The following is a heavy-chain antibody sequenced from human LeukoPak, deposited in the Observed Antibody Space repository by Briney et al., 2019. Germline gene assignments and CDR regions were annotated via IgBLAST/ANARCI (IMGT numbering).Heavy chain of an antibody. J-gene: IGHJ6*02. CDR1: GYTFTGYF. CDR2: INPNSGAT. V-gene: IGHV1-2*02. Sequence: ASVRLSSAASGYTFTGYFIDWVRQAPGQGLEWVGWINPNSGATNYAQKFQGRVTMTRDTSISTTYMELSRVRSDDTAVYYFARDYQHLRGVYVWGQGTTVTVSS. CDR3: ARDYQHLRGVYV. D-gene: IGHD3-10*01.